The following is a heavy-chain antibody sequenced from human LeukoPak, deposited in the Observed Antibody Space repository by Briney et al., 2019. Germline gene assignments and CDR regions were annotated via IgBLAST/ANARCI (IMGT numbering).Heavy chain of an antibody. D-gene: IGHD3-3*01. CDR3: ARGSNYDFWSGRAQNNWFDP. Sequence: PSETLSLTCAVYGGFFSGYYWSWIRQPPGKGLEWIGEINHSGSTNYNPSLKSRVTISVDTSKNQFSLKLSSVTAADTAVYYCARGSNYDFWSGRAQNNWFDPWGQGTLVTVSS. CDR2: INHSGST. V-gene: IGHV4-34*01. CDR1: GGFFSGYY. J-gene: IGHJ5*02.